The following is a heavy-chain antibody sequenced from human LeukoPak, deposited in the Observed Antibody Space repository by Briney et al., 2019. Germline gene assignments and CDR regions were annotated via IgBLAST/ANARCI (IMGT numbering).Heavy chain of an antibody. J-gene: IGHJ2*01. V-gene: IGHV4-39*01. D-gene: IGHD3-3*01. CDR2: ISYSGST. CDR1: GGSINSGNQY. CDR3: ARPCWSGYDMEFWFFDL. Sequence: KASETLSLTCSVSGGSINSGNQYWGWLRPPPGKGLEWIGNISYSGSTSYNPSLKSRLTISGDTSKNQFSLKLNSVTAADTAVYYCARPCWSGYDMEFWFFDLWGRGTLVTVSS.